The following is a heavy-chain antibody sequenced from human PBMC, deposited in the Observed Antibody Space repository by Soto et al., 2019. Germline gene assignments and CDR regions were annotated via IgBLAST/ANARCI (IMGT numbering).Heavy chain of an antibody. CDR2: INPSGGYT. J-gene: IGHJ4*02. CDR3: ARGALRWSTSWDFDY. CDR1: GYTFTSYY. V-gene: IGHV1-46*01. D-gene: IGHD4-17*01. Sequence: ASVKVSCKASGYTFTSYYMNWVRQAPGQGLEWLGIINPSGGYTTYAQRFLGRVTMTSDTSTSTVHMELGSLTSEDTAVYYCARGALRWSTSWDFDYWGQGILVTVSS.